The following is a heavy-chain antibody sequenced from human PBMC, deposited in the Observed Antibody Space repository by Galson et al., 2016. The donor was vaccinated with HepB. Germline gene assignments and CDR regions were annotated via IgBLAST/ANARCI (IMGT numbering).Heavy chain of an antibody. CDR1: GFTFRNFG. V-gene: IGHV3-30*18. J-gene: IGHJ3*02. Sequence: SLRLSCAASGFTFRNFGVHWVRQAPGKGLEWVVVVSYEGNHQYYADSVKGRFTISRDNYKNIVYLQINRLRPEDTALYYCAKGAHGDYGNDAFDIWGQGTMVTVSS. CDR2: VSYEGNHQ. CDR3: AKGAHGDYGNDAFDI. D-gene: IGHD4-17*01.